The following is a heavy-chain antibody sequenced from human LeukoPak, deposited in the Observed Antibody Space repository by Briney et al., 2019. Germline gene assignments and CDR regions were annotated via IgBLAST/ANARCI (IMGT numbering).Heavy chain of an antibody. Sequence: PGGSLRLSCAASGVTLSPSCMHWVRQAPGKGLEWGADISYEGGTQHYADTVKGRFIISRDNPRNTLYLQMNILRTEDTAVYYCAKEGTPQVSTWYDLWGQGTQVIVSS. CDR2: ISYEGGTQ. CDR1: GVTLSPSC. J-gene: IGHJ5*02. CDR3: AKEGTPQVSTWYDL. D-gene: IGHD3-10*01. V-gene: IGHV3-30*18.